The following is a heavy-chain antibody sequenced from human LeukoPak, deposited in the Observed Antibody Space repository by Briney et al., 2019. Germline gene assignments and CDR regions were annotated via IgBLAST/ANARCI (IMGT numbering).Heavy chain of an antibody. CDR3: ARVVQEYSSSSRRFDY. V-gene: IGHV1-69*13. CDR1: GGTFSSYA. CDR2: IIPIFGTA. J-gene: IGHJ4*02. Sequence: ASVKVSCKASGGTFSSYAISWVRQAPGQGLEWMGGIIPIFGTANYAQKFQGRVTITADESTSTAYMELSSLRSEDTAVYYCARVVQEYSSSSRRFDYWGQGTLVTVSS. D-gene: IGHD6-6*01.